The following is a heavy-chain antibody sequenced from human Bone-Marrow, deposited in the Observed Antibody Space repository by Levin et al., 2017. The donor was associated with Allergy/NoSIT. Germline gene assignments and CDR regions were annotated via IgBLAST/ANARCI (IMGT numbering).Heavy chain of an antibody. V-gene: IGHV5-51*01. CDR1: GYNFVSYW. CDR3: TRLCRGGKCMSPYYSTDMDV. D-gene: IGHD2-15*01. Sequence: GASVKVSCKGSGYNFVSYWIGWVRQMPGKGLEWMGIIYPGDSDITYSPSFEGQITFSADRSTDTAYVQWSSLKASDTAIHYCTRLCRGGKCMSPYYSTDMDVWGQGTTVIVSS. CDR2: IYPGDSDI. J-gene: IGHJ6*02.